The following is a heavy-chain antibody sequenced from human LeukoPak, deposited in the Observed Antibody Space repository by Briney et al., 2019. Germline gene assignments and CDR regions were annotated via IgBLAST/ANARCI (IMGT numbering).Heavy chain of an antibody. CDR2: INPSGGST. CDR1: GYTFTSYY. Sequence: ASVTVSCKASGYTFTSYYMHWVRQAPGQGLEWMGIINPSGGSTSYAQKFQGRVTMTRDTSTSTVYMELSSLRSEDTAVYYCARDIVVVPAILGLGGMDVWGQGTTVTVSS. D-gene: IGHD2-2*01. V-gene: IGHV1-46*01. J-gene: IGHJ6*02. CDR3: ARDIVVVPAILGLGGMDV.